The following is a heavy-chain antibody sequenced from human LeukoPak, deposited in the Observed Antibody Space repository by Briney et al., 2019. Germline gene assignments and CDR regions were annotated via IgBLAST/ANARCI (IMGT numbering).Heavy chain of an antibody. CDR3: ARVGASYSYGLAWVDP. D-gene: IGHD5-18*01. CDR1: GYSFTSYW. Sequence: GESLQISCKGSGYSFTSYWIGWVRQMPGKGLEWMGIIYPGDSDTRYSPSFQGQVTISADKSISTAYLQWSSLKASDTAMYYCARVGASYSYGLAWVDPWGQGTLVTVSS. V-gene: IGHV5-51*01. CDR2: IYPGDSDT. J-gene: IGHJ5*02.